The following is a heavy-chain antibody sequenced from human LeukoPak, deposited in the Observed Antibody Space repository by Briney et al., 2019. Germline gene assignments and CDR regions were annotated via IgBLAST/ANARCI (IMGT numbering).Heavy chain of an antibody. Sequence: GGSLRLSCAASGFTFSSYWMSWVRQAPGKGLEWVANIKQDGSEKYYVDSVKGRFTISRDNAKNSLYLQMNSLRAEDTAVYYCARRRVYGSGSPPRDWGQGTLVTVSS. V-gene: IGHV3-7*01. CDR1: GFTFSSYW. CDR3: ARRRVYGSGSPPRD. J-gene: IGHJ4*02. CDR2: IKQDGSEK. D-gene: IGHD3-10*01.